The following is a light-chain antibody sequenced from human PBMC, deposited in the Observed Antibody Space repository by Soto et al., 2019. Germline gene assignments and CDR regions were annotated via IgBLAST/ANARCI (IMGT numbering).Light chain of an antibody. CDR2: DVS. V-gene: IGLV2-14*03. CDR1: SNDIGAYNY. CDR3: SSYGASSTL. J-gene: IGLJ2*01. Sequence: SVLTQPASVSGSPGQSITIPCKGTSNDIGAYNYVSWYQQHPGKVPKLMIFDVSYRPSGISDRFSGSKSGNTASLTISGLQPEDEADYYCSSYGASSTLFGGGTKLTVL.